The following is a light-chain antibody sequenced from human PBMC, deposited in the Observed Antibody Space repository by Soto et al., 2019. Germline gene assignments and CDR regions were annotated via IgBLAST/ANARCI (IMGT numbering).Light chain of an antibody. V-gene: IGLV1-51*01. J-gene: IGLJ1*01. CDR3: GSWDSSLSAYV. Sequence: QSVLTQPPSVSAAPGQKVTISCSGSSSNIGGNSVSWYQQLTGTAPKLLIYGDNKRPSGIPDRFSGSKSGTSATLGITGFQTGDEADYYCGSWDSSLSAYVFGTGTKVTV. CDR2: GDN. CDR1: SSNIGGNS.